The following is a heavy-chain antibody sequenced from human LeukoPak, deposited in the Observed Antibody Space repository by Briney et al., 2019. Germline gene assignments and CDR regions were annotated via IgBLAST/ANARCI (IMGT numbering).Heavy chain of an antibody. CDR2: IRYDGSNK. CDR3: AKDPDY. Sequence: GGSLRLSCAASGFTFSEYDMEWVRQAPGKGLEWVAFIRYDGSNKYYADSVKGRFTIYTDNSKNTLYLQMNSLRAEDTSIYYCAKDPDYWGQGILVTVSS. J-gene: IGHJ4*02. CDR1: GFTFSEYD. V-gene: IGHV3-30*02.